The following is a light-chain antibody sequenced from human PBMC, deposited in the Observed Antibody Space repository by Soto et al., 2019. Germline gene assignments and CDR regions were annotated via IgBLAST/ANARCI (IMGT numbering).Light chain of an antibody. V-gene: IGKV3-11*01. Sequence: IVLTQSPATLSLSPGERATLSCRASQSVGSYLAWYQQKPGQAPRLLIYDASNRATGIPARFSGSGSGTDFTLTISSLEPEDFAVYYCQQRSSRWTFGQGTKV. J-gene: IGKJ1*01. CDR3: QQRSSRWT. CDR1: QSVGSY. CDR2: DAS.